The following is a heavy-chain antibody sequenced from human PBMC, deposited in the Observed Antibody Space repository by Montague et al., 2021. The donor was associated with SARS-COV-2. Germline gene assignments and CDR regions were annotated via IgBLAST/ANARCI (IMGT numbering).Heavy chain of an antibody. V-gene: IGHV3-48*03. CDR2: ISSSGSTI. CDR1: GFTFSSYE. J-gene: IGHJ5*02. D-gene: IGHD2-15*01. Sequence: SLRLSCAASGFTFSSYEMNWVRQAPGKGLEWVSNISSSGSTIYYADSVKGRFTISRDNAKNSLYLQMNSLRAEDTAVYYCARDGCSGGRCYSSWFDPWGQGTLVTVSS. CDR3: ARDGCSGGRCYSSWFDP.